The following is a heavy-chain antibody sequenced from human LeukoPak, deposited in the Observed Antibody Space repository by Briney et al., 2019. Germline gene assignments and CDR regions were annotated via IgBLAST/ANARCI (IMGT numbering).Heavy chain of an antibody. CDR3: ARESSSSSSFDY. Sequence: PGGSLRLSCAASGFTFSDYYMTWIRQAPGKGLEWVSYISSSNNYTSYADSVKGRFTISRDNAKNSLYLQMNSLRAEDTAVYYCARESSSSSSFDYWGQGTLVTVSS. D-gene: IGHD6-13*01. V-gene: IGHV3-11*05. CDR1: GFTFSDYY. J-gene: IGHJ4*02. CDR2: ISSSNNYT.